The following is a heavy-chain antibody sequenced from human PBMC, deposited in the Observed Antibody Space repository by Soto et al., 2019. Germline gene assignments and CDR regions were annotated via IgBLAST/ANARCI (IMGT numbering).Heavy chain of an antibody. CDR2: ISWNSGSI. J-gene: IGHJ4*02. Sequence: EVQLVESGGGLVQPGRSLRLSCAASGFTFDDYAMHWVRQAPGKGLEWVSGISWNSGSIGYADSVKGRFTISRDNAKNSLYLQMNSLRAEDTALYYCAKDIEPWLGVAGEMRGGDYFDYWGQGTLVTVSS. CDR1: GFTFDDYA. V-gene: IGHV3-9*01. D-gene: IGHD6-19*01. CDR3: AKDIEPWLGVAGEMRGGDYFDY.